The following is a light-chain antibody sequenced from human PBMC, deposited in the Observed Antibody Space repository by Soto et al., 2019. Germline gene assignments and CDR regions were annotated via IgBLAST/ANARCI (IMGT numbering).Light chain of an antibody. CDR1: SSDVGSYNL. J-gene: IGLJ2*01. V-gene: IGLV2-23*01. CDR2: EGS. Sequence: QSALTQPASASGSPGQSITISCTGTSSDVGSYNLVSWYQQHPGKAPKLMIYEGSKRPSGVSNRFSGSKSGNTASLTISGLQAEYEADYYCCSYAGSSTVVFGGGTKLTVL. CDR3: CSYAGSSTVV.